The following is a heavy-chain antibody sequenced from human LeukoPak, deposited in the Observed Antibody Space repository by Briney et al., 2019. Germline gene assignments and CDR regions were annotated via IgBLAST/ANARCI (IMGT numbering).Heavy chain of an antibody. V-gene: IGHV4-59*01. Sequence: SETLSLTCTVSGGSISGYYWSWIRQPSGKGLEWITYIYYSGIPTNYNPSLKSRVTISVDSSKNQFSLKLSSVTAADTAVYYCARQSPVVNYYFDYWGQGTLVTVSS. J-gene: IGHJ4*02. CDR3: ARQSPVVNYYFDY. CDR1: GGSISGYY. CDR2: IYYSGIPT. D-gene: IGHD4-23*01.